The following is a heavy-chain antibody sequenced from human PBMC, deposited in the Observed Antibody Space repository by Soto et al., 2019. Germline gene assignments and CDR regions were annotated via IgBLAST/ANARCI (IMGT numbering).Heavy chain of an antibody. CDR1: GGSINNYY. CDR2: IYYTKTT. D-gene: IGHD1-26*01. J-gene: IGHJ4*02. Sequence: SETLSLTCTVSGGSINNYYWGWIRQPPGKGLEWIGFIYYTKTTNYNPSLKSRVTISVDTSNNQFSLRLSSVTAADTAVYYCARYYPGAYYFDYWGQGTLFTVSS. CDR3: ARYYPGAYYFDY. V-gene: IGHV4-59*01.